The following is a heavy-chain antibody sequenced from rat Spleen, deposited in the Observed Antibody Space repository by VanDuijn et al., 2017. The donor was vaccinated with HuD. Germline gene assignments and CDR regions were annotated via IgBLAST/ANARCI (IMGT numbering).Heavy chain of an antibody. D-gene: IGHD1-10*01. J-gene: IGHJ2*01. Sequence: EVQLQESGPGLVKPSQSLSLTCSVTGYSITSNYWGWIRKFPGNKMEWLGHISYSGSTTYNPSLKSRISITRDTSKNQFFLQVNSVTTEDTATYYCGRDNNYKAYWGQGVMVTVSS. CDR1: GYSITSNY. V-gene: IGHV3-1*01. CDR2: ISYSGST. CDR3: GRDNNYKAY.